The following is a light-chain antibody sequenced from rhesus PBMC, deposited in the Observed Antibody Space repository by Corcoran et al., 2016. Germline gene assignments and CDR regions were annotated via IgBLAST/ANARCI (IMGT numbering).Light chain of an antibody. CDR3: QQYSSRPFT. CDR2: KAS. CDR1: QGISSW. V-gene: IGKV1-22*01. Sequence: DIQMTQSPSSLSASVGDTVTITCRASQGISSWLAWYQQKPRKAPKLLIYKASSLQSGVPSRFSGSGSGTDFTLTISSLQSEDFATYYCQQYSSRPFTFGPGTKLDIK. J-gene: IGKJ3*01.